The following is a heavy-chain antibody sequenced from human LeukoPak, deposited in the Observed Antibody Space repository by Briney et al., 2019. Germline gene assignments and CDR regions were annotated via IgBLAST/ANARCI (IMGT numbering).Heavy chain of an antibody. CDR2: ISSISSYI. Sequence: PGGSLRLSCAASGFTFSSYSMNWVRQAPGKGLEWVSSISSISSYIYYADSVKGRFTISRDNAKNSLYLQMNSLRAEDTAVYYCAREGGGTAVSPWYYYYYMDVWGKGTTVTVSS. CDR1: GFTFSSYS. D-gene: IGHD4-17*01. J-gene: IGHJ6*03. CDR3: AREGGGTAVSPWYYYYYMDV. V-gene: IGHV3-21*01.